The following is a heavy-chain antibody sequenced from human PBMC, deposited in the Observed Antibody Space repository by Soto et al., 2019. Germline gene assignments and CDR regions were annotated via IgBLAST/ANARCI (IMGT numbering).Heavy chain of an antibody. D-gene: IGHD2-15*01. CDR1: GFTFSSYG. Sequence: QVQLVESGGGVVQPGRSLRLPCAASGFTFSSYGMHWVRQAPGKGLEWVAVIWYDGSNKYYADSVKGRFTISRDNSKNTLYLQMNSLRAEDTAVYYCARGGPYCSGGSCYYFDYWGQGTLVTVSS. V-gene: IGHV3-33*01. J-gene: IGHJ4*02. CDR3: ARGGPYCSGGSCYYFDY. CDR2: IWYDGSNK.